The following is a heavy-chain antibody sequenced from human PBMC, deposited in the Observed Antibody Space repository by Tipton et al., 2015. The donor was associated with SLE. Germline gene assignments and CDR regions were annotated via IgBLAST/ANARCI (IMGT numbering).Heavy chain of an antibody. J-gene: IGHJ4*02. Sequence: TLSLTCTVSGGSINTYYWAWVRQPAGKGLEWIGRIYTGGNTKYNPSLRSRVSLSVDTSRGQFFLEVRSVTAADTAVYYCVVCSPSSCSYFDYWGQGRLVTVSS. CDR3: VVCSPSSCSYFDY. CDR2: IYTGGNT. V-gene: IGHV4-4*07. D-gene: IGHD2-2*01. CDR1: GGSINTYY.